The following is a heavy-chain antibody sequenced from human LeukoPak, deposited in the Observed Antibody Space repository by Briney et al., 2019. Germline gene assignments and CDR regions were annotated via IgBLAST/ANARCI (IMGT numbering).Heavy chain of an antibody. CDR1: GGSISSGGYS. CDR2: IYHSGST. D-gene: IGHD3-22*01. V-gene: IGHV4-30-2*01. J-gene: IGHJ3*02. Sequence: SQTLSLTCAVSGGSISSGGYSWSWIRQPPGKGLEWIGYIYHSGSTYYNPSLKSRVTISVDRSKNQFSLKLSSVTAADTAVYYCARSYYYDGSGYNVGALDIWGQGTMVTVSS. CDR3: ARSYYYDGSGYNVGALDI.